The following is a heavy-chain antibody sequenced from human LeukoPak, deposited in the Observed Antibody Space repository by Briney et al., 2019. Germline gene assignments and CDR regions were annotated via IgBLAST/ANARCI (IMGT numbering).Heavy chain of an antibody. CDR1: GFTFSSYG. V-gene: IGHV3-30*02. J-gene: IGHJ4*02. Sequence: PGGSLRLSCAASGFTFSSYGMHWVRQAPGKGLEWVAVIWYDGSSKYYADSVKGRFPISRDNSKNTLYLQMNSQRAEDTAVYYCVKDGLMRFFDYWGQGTLVTVSS. D-gene: IGHD2-8*01. CDR3: VKDGLMRFFDY. CDR2: IWYDGSSK.